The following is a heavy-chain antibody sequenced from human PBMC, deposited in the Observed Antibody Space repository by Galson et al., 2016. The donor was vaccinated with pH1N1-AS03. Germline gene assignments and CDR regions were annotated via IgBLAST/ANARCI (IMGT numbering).Heavy chain of an antibody. V-gene: IGHV1-18*01. D-gene: IGHD1/OR15-1a*01. CDR3: ARMEKRWADAFDI. CDR1: DYTFSSHG. J-gene: IGHJ3*02. Sequence: SVKVSCKASDYTFSSHGISWVRQAPGQGLEWMRWISVNNGDTNYAQKFQGRVTMATDTSTRTTYMELGSLRSDDTAVYYCARMEKRWADAFDIWSPGTMVTVSS. CDR2: ISVNNGDT.